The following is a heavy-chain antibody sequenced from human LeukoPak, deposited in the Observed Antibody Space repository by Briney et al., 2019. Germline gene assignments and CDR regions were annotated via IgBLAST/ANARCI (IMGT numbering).Heavy chain of an antibody. V-gene: IGHV4-39*01. Sequence: SETLSLTCTVSGGSISSSSYYWGWIRQPPGKGLEWIGSIYYSGSTYYNPSLKSRVTISVDTSKNQFSLKLSSVTAADTAVYYCARQAYSSGWHSDSWGQGTLVTVSS. J-gene: IGHJ4*02. D-gene: IGHD6-19*01. CDR2: IYYSGST. CDR1: GGSISSSSYY. CDR3: ARQAYSSGWHSDS.